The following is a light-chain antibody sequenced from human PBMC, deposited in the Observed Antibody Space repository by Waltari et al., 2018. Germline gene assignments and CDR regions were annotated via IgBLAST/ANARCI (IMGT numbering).Light chain of an antibody. CDR2: EVS. CDR3: SSYTSTTHVV. J-gene: IGLJ2*01. CDR1: CSDVGGYNY. Sequence: SALTQPASVSGSPGQPITISCPGTCSDVGGYNYVSWYQQHPGKAPKLMIYEVSNRPSGVSNRFSGPKSGNMASLTISGLQADDEADYYCSSYTSTTHVVFGGGTKLTVL. V-gene: IGLV2-14*03.